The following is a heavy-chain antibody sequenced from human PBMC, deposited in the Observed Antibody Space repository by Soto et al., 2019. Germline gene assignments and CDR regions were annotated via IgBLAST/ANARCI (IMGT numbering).Heavy chain of an antibody. Sequence: QVQLVESGGGVVQPGRSLRLSCAASGFTFSNFGIHWVRQAPGKGLEWVAVIWYDGDNKYYADSVKGRFSISRDNSKNTVYLQMNSLRTEDTAVYYCARDRYSSSWEIDYWGQGTLVTVSS. V-gene: IGHV3-33*01. CDR3: ARDRYSSSWEIDY. CDR1: GFTFSNFG. CDR2: IWYDGDNK. D-gene: IGHD6-13*01. J-gene: IGHJ4*02.